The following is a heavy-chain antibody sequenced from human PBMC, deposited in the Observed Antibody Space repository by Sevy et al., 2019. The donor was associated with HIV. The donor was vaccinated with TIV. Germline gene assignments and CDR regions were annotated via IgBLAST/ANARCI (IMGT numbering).Heavy chain of an antibody. J-gene: IGHJ3*01. CDR2: ISGLSNYI. V-gene: IGHV3-21*01. Sequence: GGSLRLSCAASGFTFSDYNMNWVRQAPGKGLEWVSYISGLSNYIYYADSVKGRFSISRDNDKNSLFLQMNSLRAEDTALYYCARGVRTYDAFDLWGQGTMVTVSS. CDR1: GFTFSDYN. D-gene: IGHD6-6*01. CDR3: ARGVRTYDAFDL.